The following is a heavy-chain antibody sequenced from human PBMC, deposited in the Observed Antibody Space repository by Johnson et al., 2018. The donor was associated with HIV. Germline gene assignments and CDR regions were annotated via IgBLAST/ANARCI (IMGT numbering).Heavy chain of an antibody. CDR3: ARSATGTTADVFDI. V-gene: IGHV3-11*01. Sequence: QVQLVESGGGLVKPGGSLRLSCAASGFTFSDFYMSWIRQAPGRGLEWISYISSSGSSIYYADSVKGRFTISRDNSKNTLYLQINSLRAEDTAVYYCARSATGTTADVFDIWGQGTMVTVAS. D-gene: IGHD1-7*01. CDR1: GFTFSDFY. J-gene: IGHJ3*02. CDR2: ISSSGSSI.